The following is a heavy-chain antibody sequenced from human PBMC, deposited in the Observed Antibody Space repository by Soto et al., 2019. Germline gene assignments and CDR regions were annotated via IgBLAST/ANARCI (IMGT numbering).Heavy chain of an antibody. V-gene: IGHV3-21*01. J-gene: IGHJ6*02. D-gene: IGHD1-1*01. Sequence: GGSLRLSCISSGFTFRTYTMNCVRQAPGKGLEWVSGIRGFSPYTFYAESVKGRFTISRDNAKNSLYLQMNSPRAKNTAVYYCATAREHDAHDYYYNALDVWGQGHTVTASS. CDR2: IRGFSPYT. CDR3: ATAREHDAHDYYYNALDV. CDR1: GFTFRTYT.